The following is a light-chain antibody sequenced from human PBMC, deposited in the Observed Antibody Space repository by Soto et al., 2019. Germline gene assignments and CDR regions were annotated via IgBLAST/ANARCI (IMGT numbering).Light chain of an antibody. V-gene: IGLV2-14*01. CDR3: SSYTSSSTLNV. J-gene: IGLJ1*01. CDR2: DVS. CDR1: SSDFGGYNY. Sequence: QSALTQPASGSGSPGQSITIPCTGTSSDFGGYNYVSWYQQHPGKAPKLMIYDVSNRPSGVSNRFSGSKSGNTASLTISGLQAEDEADYYCSSYTSSSTLNVFGTGTKVTVL.